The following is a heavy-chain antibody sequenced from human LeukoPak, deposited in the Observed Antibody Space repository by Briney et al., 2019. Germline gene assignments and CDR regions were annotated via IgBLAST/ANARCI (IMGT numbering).Heavy chain of an antibody. J-gene: IGHJ4*02. CDR2: ISGSAGTT. D-gene: IGHD6-6*01. CDR1: GFTFSSYA. CDR3: AKMSGYGSSSGRGYYFDH. V-gene: IGHV3-23*01. Sequence: GGSLRLSCAASGFTFSSYAMTWVRQAPGKGLDWVSVISGSAGTTYYADSVKGRFTISRDNSKNTLYLQMNSLRAEDTAVYYCAKMSGYGSSSGRGYYFDHWGQGTLVTVSS.